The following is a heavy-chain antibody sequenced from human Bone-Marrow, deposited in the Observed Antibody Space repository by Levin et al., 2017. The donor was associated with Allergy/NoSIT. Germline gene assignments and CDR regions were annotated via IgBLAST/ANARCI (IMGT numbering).Heavy chain of an antibody. CDR2: ISGTEETS. J-gene: IGHJ5*01. CDR3: PKDWAPGLTKGVSWFDS. V-gene: IGHV3-23*01. D-gene: IGHD3-3*01. Sequence: ASVKVSCATSGFTPSSFAMNWVRQVPGKGLEWVSSISGTEETSYYAESVKGRFTISRDNSKKTVYLHMDSLRVDDAALYYCPKDWAPGLTKGVSWFDSWGQGTLVTVSA. CDR1: GFTPSSFA.